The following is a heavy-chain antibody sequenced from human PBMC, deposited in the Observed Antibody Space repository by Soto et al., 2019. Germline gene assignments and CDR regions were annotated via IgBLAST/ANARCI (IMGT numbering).Heavy chain of an antibody. D-gene: IGHD3-22*01. Sequence: SETLSLTCTVSGGSISTYYWSWIRQPPGKGLEWIGYIYYSGSTNYNPSLKSRVTISVDTSKNQFSLKLSSVTAADTAVYYCARIGGWHDRSGYYWRFDAFDIWGPGTMVTVSS. CDR1: GGSISTYY. J-gene: IGHJ3*02. CDR3: ARIGGWHDRSGYYWRFDAFDI. V-gene: IGHV4-59*01. CDR2: IYYSGST.